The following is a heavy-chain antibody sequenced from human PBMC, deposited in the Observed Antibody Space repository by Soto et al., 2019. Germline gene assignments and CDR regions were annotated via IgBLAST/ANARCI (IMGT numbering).Heavy chain of an antibody. CDR3: AKGLRRLLRTQYYYGLDV. V-gene: IGHV3-21*04. CDR2: ISSSSYI. J-gene: IGHJ6*02. D-gene: IGHD3-16*01. Sequence: PGGSLRLSCAASVFTFSSYRMNWVREAPGKGLEWVSSISSSSYIYYADSVKGRFTISRDNSKRTLSLQMNSLTEEDTAIYYCAKGLRRLLRTQYYYGLDVWGRGTTVTVSS. CDR1: VFTFSSYR.